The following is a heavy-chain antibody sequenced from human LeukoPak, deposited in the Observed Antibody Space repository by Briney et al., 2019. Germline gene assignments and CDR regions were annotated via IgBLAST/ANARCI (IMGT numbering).Heavy chain of an antibody. CDR1: GFTFSYYW. V-gene: IGHV3-30*03. Sequence: GGSLRLSCAASGFTFSYYWINWVRQAPGKGLEWVAVISEDGRNGYYLDSVKGRFTISRENSKKMLYLQMNSLRVDDTAVYYCVGGDFHYWGQGTLVTVSS. D-gene: IGHD3-16*01. CDR3: VGGDFHY. J-gene: IGHJ4*02. CDR2: ISEDGRNG.